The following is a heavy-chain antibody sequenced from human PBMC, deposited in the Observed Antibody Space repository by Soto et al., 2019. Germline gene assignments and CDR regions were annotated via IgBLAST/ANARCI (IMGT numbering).Heavy chain of an antibody. V-gene: IGHV3-53*01. CDR2: IDNGGST. CDR1: GFTVSSNY. D-gene: IGHD2-15*01. Sequence: GGSLRLSCAASGFTVSSNYMSWVRQAPGKGLWWVSVIDNGGSTYYADSVKGRFTISRDNSKNTLYLQMNSLRAEDTAVYYCAKDRSSYCSGGSCHRHFDYWGQGTLVTVSS. CDR3: AKDRSSYCSGGSCHRHFDY. J-gene: IGHJ4*02.